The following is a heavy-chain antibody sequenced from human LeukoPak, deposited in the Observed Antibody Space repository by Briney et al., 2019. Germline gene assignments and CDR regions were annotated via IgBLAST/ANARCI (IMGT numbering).Heavy chain of an antibody. V-gene: IGHV3-23*01. Sequence: GGSLRLSCAASGFTFSNYGMTWVRQAPGKGLEWVSGISGSGGSTYDADSVKGRFTISRDNSKNTVYLQMNSLRPEDTAVYCCAKWSGYGDYWGQGTLVTVSS. CDR2: ISGSGGST. CDR1: GFTFSNYG. D-gene: IGHD5-12*01. CDR3: AKWSGYGDY. J-gene: IGHJ4*02.